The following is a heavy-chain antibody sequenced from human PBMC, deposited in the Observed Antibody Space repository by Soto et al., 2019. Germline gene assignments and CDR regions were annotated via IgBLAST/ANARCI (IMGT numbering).Heavy chain of an antibody. Sequence: ASVKVSCKASGYTFTSYGISWVRQAPGQGLEWMGWISAYNGNTNYAQKLQGRVTMTTDTSTSTAYMELRSLRSDDTAVYYCARIAYFDWYNYYYYMDVWGKGTTVTVSS. D-gene: IGHD3-9*01. CDR2: ISAYNGNT. J-gene: IGHJ6*03. CDR1: GYTFTSYG. V-gene: IGHV1-18*01. CDR3: ARIAYFDWYNYYYYMDV.